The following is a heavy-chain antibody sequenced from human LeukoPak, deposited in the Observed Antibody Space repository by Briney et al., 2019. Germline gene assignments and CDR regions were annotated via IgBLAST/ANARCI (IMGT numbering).Heavy chain of an antibody. D-gene: IGHD1-26*01. Sequence: GGSLRLSCAASGFTFSSYAMHWVRQAPGKGPVWVSRINPDGRTITYADSVVGRITISRDNAKNTLYLQMNSLRDEDTAVYYCARGVGGDSRFDPWGQGTLVTVSS. CDR3: ARGVGGDSRFDP. CDR2: INPDGRTI. J-gene: IGHJ5*02. V-gene: IGHV3-74*03. CDR1: GFTFSSYA.